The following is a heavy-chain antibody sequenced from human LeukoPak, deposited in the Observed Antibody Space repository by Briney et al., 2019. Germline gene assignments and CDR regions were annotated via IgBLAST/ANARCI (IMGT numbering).Heavy chain of an antibody. CDR3: ARGSGSYSARYYFDY. CDR2: IYHSGST. Sequence: SETLSLTCAVSGCSIRSSNWWSWVRQPPGEGLEWIGEIYHSGSTTYNPSLKSRVTISVDKSKNQFSLKLTSVTAADTAVYYCARGSGSYSARYYFDYWGQGTLVTVSS. V-gene: IGHV4-4*02. J-gene: IGHJ4*02. CDR1: GCSIRSSNW. D-gene: IGHD1-26*01.